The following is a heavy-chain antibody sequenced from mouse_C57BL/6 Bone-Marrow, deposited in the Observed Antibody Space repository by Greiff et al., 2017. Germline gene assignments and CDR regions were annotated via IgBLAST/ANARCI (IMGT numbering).Heavy chain of an antibody. Sequence: EVKLMESGGGLVKPGGSLKLSCAASGFTFSSYAMSWVRQTPEKRLGWVATISDGGSYTYYPDNVKGRFTISRDNDKNNLYLQMSHLKSEDTAMYYCAREEITTVVANYAMDYWGQGTSVTVSS. CDR2: ISDGGSYT. D-gene: IGHD1-1*01. CDR1: GFTFSSYA. J-gene: IGHJ4*01. CDR3: AREEITTVVANYAMDY. V-gene: IGHV5-4*01.